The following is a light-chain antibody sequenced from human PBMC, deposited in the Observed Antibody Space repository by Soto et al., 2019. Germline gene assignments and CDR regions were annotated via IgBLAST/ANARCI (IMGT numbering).Light chain of an antibody. J-gene: IGKJ5*01. CDR1: QSISSH. CDR3: QQAASFPIT. V-gene: IGKV1-39*01. CDR2: TAS. Sequence: DIRMTQSPSSLSASVGDTVTITCRASQSISSHLNWYQQKPGKAPNLLMYTASNLQSGVPSRFSGSGSGTDFTLTVSSLQPEDFATYYCQQAASFPITFGQGTRLEI.